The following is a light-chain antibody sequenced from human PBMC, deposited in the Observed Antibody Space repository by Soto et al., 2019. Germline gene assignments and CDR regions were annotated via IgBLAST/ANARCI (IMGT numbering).Light chain of an antibody. J-gene: IGLJ1*01. CDR1: SSDVGGYNY. Sequence: QSVLTQPASVSGSPGQSITISCTGTSSDVGGYNYVSWYQQHPGKAPKLMIYEVSNQPSGVSNRFSGSKSGNTASLTIFGLQAEDEADYYCSSYTSSSIDYVFGTGTKLTVL. V-gene: IGLV2-14*01. CDR3: SSYTSSSIDYV. CDR2: EVS.